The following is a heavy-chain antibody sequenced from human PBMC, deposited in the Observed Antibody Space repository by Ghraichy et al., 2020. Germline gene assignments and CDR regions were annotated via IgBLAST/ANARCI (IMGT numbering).Heavy chain of an antibody. V-gene: IGHV4-34*01. J-gene: IGHJ6*02. CDR2: INHSGST. D-gene: IGHD2-21*02. Sequence: SETLSLTCAVYGGSFSGYYWSWIRQLPGKGLEWIGEINHSGSTNYNPSLKSRVTISVDTSKNQFSLKLSSVTAADTAVYYCASSPDIVVVTAIRNYGMDVWGQGTTVTVSS. CDR1: GGSFSGYY. CDR3: ASSPDIVVVTAIRNYGMDV.